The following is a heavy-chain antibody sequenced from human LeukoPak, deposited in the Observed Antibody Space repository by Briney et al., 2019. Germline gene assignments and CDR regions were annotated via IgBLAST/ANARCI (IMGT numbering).Heavy chain of an antibody. CDR3: TKVRSVSSSWALRVFDY. Sequence: GGSLRLSCAVSGFTFSSEAMGWVRQLPGGGLEWVSTISPAGGTTYYAESMKGRFTISRDNSKSTLYLQMNSLGVEDTAVYYCTKVRSVSSSWALRVFDYWGQGALVTVSS. CDR2: ISPAGGTT. J-gene: IGHJ4*02. D-gene: IGHD6-13*01. V-gene: IGHV3-23*01. CDR1: GFTFSSEA.